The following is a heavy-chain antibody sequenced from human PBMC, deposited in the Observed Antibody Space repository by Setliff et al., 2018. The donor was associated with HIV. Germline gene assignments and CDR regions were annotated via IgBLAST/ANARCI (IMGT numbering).Heavy chain of an antibody. CDR3: SRRRGAAINDAFDI. CDR1: GFTFRDHY. Sequence: PGGSLRLSCAAFGFTFRDHYMDWVRQAPGKGLEWVAHIRNRAKSYTTEYAASVKGRFVVSRDDSKSSLYLQMNNLKTEDTAVYYCSRRRGAAINDAFDIWGRGTMVTVSS. D-gene: IGHD5-12*01. CDR2: IRNRAKSYTT. J-gene: IGHJ3*02. V-gene: IGHV3-72*01.